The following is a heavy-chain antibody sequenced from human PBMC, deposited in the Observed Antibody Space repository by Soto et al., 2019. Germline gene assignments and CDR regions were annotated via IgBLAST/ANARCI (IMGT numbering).Heavy chain of an antibody. Sequence: ASVKVSCKASGFSFTGYYIHWLRQAPGQGLEWMGWINAHSGGTEYAQKFQGRVTLTRDTSIATAYLTLTSLTFDDTALYYCAKEGPYINSWSTAGYCQNWGQGTLVTVSS. V-gene: IGHV1-2*02. CDR3: AKEGPYINSWSTAGYCQN. CDR2: INAHSGGT. D-gene: IGHD2-21*02. J-gene: IGHJ1*01. CDR1: GFSFTGYY.